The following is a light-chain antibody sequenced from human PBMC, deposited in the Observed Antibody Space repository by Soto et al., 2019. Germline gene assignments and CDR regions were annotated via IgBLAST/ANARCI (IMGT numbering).Light chain of an antibody. CDR2: DAS. Sequence: EIVLTQSPATLSLSPGERATLSCRASQSVNSYLAWYQQKPGQAPRLLIYDASNRATDIPARFSGSGSGTDFALTISSLEPEDLAVYSCQQRSKWPPATFGQGTKREIK. J-gene: IGKJ2*01. CDR1: QSVNSY. V-gene: IGKV3-11*01. CDR3: QQRSKWPPAT.